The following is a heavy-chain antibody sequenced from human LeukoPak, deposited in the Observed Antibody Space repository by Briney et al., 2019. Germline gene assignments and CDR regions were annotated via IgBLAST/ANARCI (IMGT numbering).Heavy chain of an antibody. V-gene: IGHV1-69*04. Sequence: GASVKVSCKASGGTFSSYAISWVRQAPGQGLEWMGRIIPILGIANYAQKFQGRVTITADKSTSTAYMELSSLRSGDTAVYYCARGGVAAAGDFDYWGQGTLVTVSS. J-gene: IGHJ4*02. D-gene: IGHD6-13*01. CDR1: GGTFSSYA. CDR2: IIPILGIA. CDR3: ARGGVAAAGDFDY.